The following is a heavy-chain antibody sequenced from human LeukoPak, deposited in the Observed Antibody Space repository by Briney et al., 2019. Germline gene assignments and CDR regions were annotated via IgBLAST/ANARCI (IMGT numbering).Heavy chain of an antibody. J-gene: IGHJ3*02. CDR1: GLSFSGQW. CDR3: ARIYCGGDCLDAAPLSDAFDI. D-gene: IGHD2-21*02. Sequence: GGSLRLSCGGSGLSFSGQWMNWVRQAPGQGLEWVAVIWYDGSKKYYGDSVKGRFTTSRDNSKNTLYLQVNSLRAEDTAVYYCARIYCGGDCLDAAPLSDAFDIWGQGTMVTVSS. CDR2: IWYDGSKK. V-gene: IGHV3-33*08.